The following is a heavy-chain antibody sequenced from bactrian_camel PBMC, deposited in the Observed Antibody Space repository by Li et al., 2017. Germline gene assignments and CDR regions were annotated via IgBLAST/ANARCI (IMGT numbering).Heavy chain of an antibody. CDR1: GYMDTTYC. J-gene: IGHJ4*01. CDR2: IDSDGRT. Sequence: HVQLVESGGGSVQAGGTLRLSCAVSGYMDTTYCMAWLRRAPGKAVEGVAAIDSDGRTRSADSAQGRFTITLDRAKNILNLQMVNLKPDDTATYFCAATSPFLALFGGGSDDLAKRLLADEYNHWGQGTQVAVS. V-gene: IGHV3S26*01. D-gene: IGHD2*01. CDR3: AATSPFLALFGGGSDDLAKRLLADEYNH.